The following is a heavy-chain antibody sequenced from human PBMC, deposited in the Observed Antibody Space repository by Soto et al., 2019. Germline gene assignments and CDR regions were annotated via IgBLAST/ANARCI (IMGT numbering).Heavy chain of an antibody. D-gene: IGHD4-17*01. CDR2: ISGSGGST. CDR3: AKDDYGDPVYGMDV. CDR1: GFTFSSYA. J-gene: IGHJ6*02. Sequence: HPGGSLRLSCAASGFTFSSYAMSWVRQAPGKGLEWVSAISGSGGSTYYADSVKGRFTISRDNSKNTLYLQMNSLRAEDTAVYYCAKDDYGDPVYGMDVWGQGTTVTVSS. V-gene: IGHV3-23*01.